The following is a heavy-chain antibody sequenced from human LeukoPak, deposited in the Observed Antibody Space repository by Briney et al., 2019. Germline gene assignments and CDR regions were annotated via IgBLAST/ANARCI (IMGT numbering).Heavy chain of an antibody. V-gene: IGHV1-69*13. J-gene: IGHJ6*02. CDR1: GGTFSSCA. CDR2: IIPIFGTA. CDR3: ARPITMVRGVIEDYYYGMDV. D-gene: IGHD3-10*01. Sequence: GASVKVSCKASGGTFSSCAISWVRQAPGQGLEWMGGIIPIFGTANYAQKFQGRVTITADESTSTAYMELSSLRSEDTAVYYCARPITMVRGVIEDYYYGMDVWGQGTTVTVSS.